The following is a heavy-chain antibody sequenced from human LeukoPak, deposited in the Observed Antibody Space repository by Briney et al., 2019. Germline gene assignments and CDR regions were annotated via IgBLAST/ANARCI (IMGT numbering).Heavy chain of an antibody. CDR3: AKSLFTSATGTGRAFHI. CDR2: ISASGDVT. V-gene: IGHV3-23*01. J-gene: IGHJ3*02. CDR1: GLTFSSYS. Sequence: PGGSLRLSCAASGLTFSSYSMNWVRQAPGKGLEWVSGISASGDVTFHADPVKGRFTISRDNSKNTLYLQMTSLRAEDTAEYYCAKSLFTSATGTGRAFHIWGQGTMVTVSS. D-gene: IGHD1-1*01.